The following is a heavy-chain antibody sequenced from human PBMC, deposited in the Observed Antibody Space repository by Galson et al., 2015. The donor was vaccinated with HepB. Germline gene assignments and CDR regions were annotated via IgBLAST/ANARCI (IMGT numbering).Heavy chain of an antibody. J-gene: IGHJ4*02. CDR1: GFTFSSYA. V-gene: IGHV3-30*04. CDR3: AKDWNVLRFLEADY. Sequence: SLRLSCAASGFTFSSYAMHWVRQAPGKGLEWVAVISYDGSNKYYADSVKGRFTISRDNSKNTLYLQMNSLRAEDTAVYYCAKDWNVLRFLEADYWGQGTLVTVSS. D-gene: IGHD3-3*01. CDR2: ISYDGSNK.